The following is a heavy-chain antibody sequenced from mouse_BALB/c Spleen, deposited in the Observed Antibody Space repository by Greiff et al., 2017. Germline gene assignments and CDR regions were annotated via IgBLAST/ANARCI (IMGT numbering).Heavy chain of an antibody. CDR3: ARRRGRRDAMDY. D-gene: IGHD2-12*01. CDR1: GYTFTSYW. CDR2: INPSTGYT. Sequence: VQLQQSGADLAKPGASVKMSCKASGYTFTSYWMHWVNQRPGQGLEWIGYINPSTGYTEYNQKFKDKATLAADKSSSTAYMQLSSLTSEDSAVYYCARRRGRRDAMDYWGQGTSVTVAS. J-gene: IGHJ4*01. V-gene: IGHV1-7*01.